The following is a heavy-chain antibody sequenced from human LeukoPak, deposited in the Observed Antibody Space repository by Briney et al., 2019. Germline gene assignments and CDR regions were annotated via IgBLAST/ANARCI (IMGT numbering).Heavy chain of an antibody. CDR1: GYTFTSYD. J-gene: IGHJ4*02. V-gene: IGHV1-18*01. D-gene: IGHD1-26*01. CDR3: ARDLSWSKIVGAAHY. CDR2: ISAYNGNT. Sequence: ASVTVSCKASGYTFTSYDINWVRQAPGQGLEWMGWISAYNGNTNYAQKLQGRVTMTTDTSTSTAYMELRSLRSDDTAVYYCARDLSWSKIVGAAHYWGQGTQVTVSS.